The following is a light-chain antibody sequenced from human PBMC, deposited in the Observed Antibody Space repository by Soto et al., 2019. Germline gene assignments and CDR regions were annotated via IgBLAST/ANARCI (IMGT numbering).Light chain of an antibody. V-gene: IGKV3D-11*03. CDR1: QSVSSN. CDR2: GAS. J-gene: IGKJ1*01. CDR3: QQRSNWPWT. Sequence: EIVMTQSPAPLSVSPGERATLSCRASQSVSSNLAWYQQKPGQAPRLLIYGASTRATGIPARFSGSGSGTDFTLTISSLEPEDFAVYYCQQRSNWPWTFGQGTKVDIK.